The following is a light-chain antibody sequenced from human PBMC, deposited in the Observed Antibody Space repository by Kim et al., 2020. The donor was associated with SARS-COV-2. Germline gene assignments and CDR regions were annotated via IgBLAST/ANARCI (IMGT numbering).Light chain of an antibody. Sequence: ASGGDSFTITCRASQDIHRYLAWYQQRPGRAPQVLLYAASVLESGVPSRFSGTGSGTQFSLTINSLQSEDSATYYCQQYYNFPRTFGQGTKVDIK. CDR1: QDIHRY. J-gene: IGKJ1*01. CDR3: QQYYNFPRT. V-gene: IGKV1-8*01. CDR2: AAS.